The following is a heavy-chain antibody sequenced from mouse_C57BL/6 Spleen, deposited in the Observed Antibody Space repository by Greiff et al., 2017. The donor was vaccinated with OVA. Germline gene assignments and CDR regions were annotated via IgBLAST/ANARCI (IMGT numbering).Heavy chain of an antibody. CDR2: IRSKSNNYAT. J-gene: IGHJ4*01. CDR3: VRHWAPYAMDY. V-gene: IGHV10-1*01. Sequence: EVKLVESGGGLVQPKGSLKLSCAASGFSFNTYAMNWVRQAPGKGLEWVARIRSKSNNYATYYADSVKDRFTISRDDSESMLYLQMNNLKTEDTAMYYCVRHWAPYAMDYWGQGTSVTVSS. D-gene: IGHD4-1*01. CDR1: GFSFNTYA.